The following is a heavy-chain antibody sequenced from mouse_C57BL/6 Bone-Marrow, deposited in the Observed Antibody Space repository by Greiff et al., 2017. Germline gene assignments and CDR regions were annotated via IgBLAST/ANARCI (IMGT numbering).Heavy chain of an antibody. J-gene: IGHJ1*03. Sequence: EVKLMESGGGLVKPGGSLKLSCAASGFTFSDYGMHWVRQAPEKGLEWVAYISSGSSTIYYADTVKGRFTISRDNAKNTLFLQMTSLRSEDTAMYYCARKEGILLLYWYFDVWGTGTTVTVSS. CDR1: GFTFSDYG. CDR2: ISSGSSTI. V-gene: IGHV5-17*01. CDR3: ARKEGILLLYWYFDV.